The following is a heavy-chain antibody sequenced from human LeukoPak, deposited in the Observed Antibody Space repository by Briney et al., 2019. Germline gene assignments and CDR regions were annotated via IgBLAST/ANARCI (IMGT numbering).Heavy chain of an antibody. D-gene: IGHD3-10*01. Sequence: GGSLRLSCAASGFTFSSYWMSWVRQAPGKGLEWVANIKQDGYEKYYVDSVKGRFTISRDNAKNSLYLQMNSLRAEDTAVYYCARAKYSSIWSGDNWFDPWGQGTLVTVSS. CDR1: GFTFSSYW. J-gene: IGHJ5*02. CDR2: IKQDGYEK. CDR3: ARAKYSSIWSGDNWFDP. V-gene: IGHV3-7*01.